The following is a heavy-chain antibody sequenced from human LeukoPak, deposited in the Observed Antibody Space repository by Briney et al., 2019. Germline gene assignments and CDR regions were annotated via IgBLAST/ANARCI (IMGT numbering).Heavy chain of an antibody. CDR1: GFTFSSYE. Sequence: PGGSLRLSCAASGFTFSSYEMNWVRQAPGKGLEWVSYISSSGSTIYYADSVKGRFTISRDNAKNSLYLQMNSLRAEDTAVYYCARAGGGGYYSPLYYWGQGTLVTVSS. CDR2: ISSSGSTI. CDR3: ARAGGGGYYSPLYY. V-gene: IGHV3-48*03. D-gene: IGHD3-10*01. J-gene: IGHJ4*02.